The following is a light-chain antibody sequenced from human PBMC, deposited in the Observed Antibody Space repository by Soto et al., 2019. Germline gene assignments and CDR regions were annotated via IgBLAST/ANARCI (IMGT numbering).Light chain of an antibody. CDR2: TAS. V-gene: IGKV1-12*01. CDR3: QQAKNCPLT. J-gene: IGKJ4*01. CDR1: ESVGNW. Sequence: DIQMSQSPSSVSASVGDTVTIACRASESVGNWLAWYQQKPGAAPRLLIYTASNLQRGVPSRFRGSGSWTVFTLTINNLQPEDFASYYCQQAKNCPLTFGGGTKVEMK.